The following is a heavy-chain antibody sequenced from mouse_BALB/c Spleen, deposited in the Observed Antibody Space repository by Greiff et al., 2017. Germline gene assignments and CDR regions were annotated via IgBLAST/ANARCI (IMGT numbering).Heavy chain of an antibody. J-gene: IGHJ2*01. D-gene: IGHD2-1*01. CDR3: ARGCNYGFDY. CDR2: IYPGDGST. V-gene: IGHV1S56*01. Sequence: QVQLKESGPELVKPGASVKMSCKASGYTFTSYYIHWVKQRPGQGLEWIGWIYPGDGSTKYNEKFKGKTTLTADKSSSTAYMLLSSLTSEDSAIYFCARGCNYGFDYWGQGTTLTVSS. CDR1: GYTFTSYY.